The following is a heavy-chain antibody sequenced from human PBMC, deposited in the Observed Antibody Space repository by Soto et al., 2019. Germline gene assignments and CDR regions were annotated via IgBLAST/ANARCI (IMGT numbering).Heavy chain of an antibody. CDR3: AREVFVDTAMVPPRYYYYGMDV. D-gene: IGHD5-18*01. J-gene: IGHJ6*02. Sequence: QVQLVQSGAEVKKPGASVKVSCKASGYTFTSYGISWVRQAPGQGLEWMGWISAYNGNTNYAQKLQGRVTMTTDTSTSTAYMELRSLRSDDTAVYYCAREVFVDTAMVPPRYYYYGMDVWGQGTTVTVSS. CDR1: GYTFTSYG. CDR2: ISAYNGNT. V-gene: IGHV1-18*01.